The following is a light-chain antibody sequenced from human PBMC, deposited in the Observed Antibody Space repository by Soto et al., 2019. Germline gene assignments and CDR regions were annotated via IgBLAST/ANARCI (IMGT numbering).Light chain of an antibody. J-gene: IGKJ1*01. CDR1: QSVSSS. CDR3: QQYYNWRT. CDR2: GAS. V-gene: IGKV3-15*01. Sequence: EIVMTQSPATLSVSPGERATLSCRASQSVSSSLAWYQQKPGQAPRLLIYGASIRATGIPARFSGSGSGTEFPLTISSLSFEDLAVYYCQQYYNWRTFGQGTKVDTK.